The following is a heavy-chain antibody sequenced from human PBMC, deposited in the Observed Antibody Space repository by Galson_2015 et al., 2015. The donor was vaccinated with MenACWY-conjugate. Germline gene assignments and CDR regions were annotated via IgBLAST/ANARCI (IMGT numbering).Heavy chain of an antibody. CDR2: LSDSGGPT. J-gene: IGHJ4*02. Sequence: SLRLSCAASGFTFSSFAMSWVRQAPGKGLEWVSALSDSGGPTTHADPPEGRVCLPQDKSRNNTSLHMNNLRAEDTAVYYCAKFGPSGGVTTGWILHLDSWGQGTPVTVSS. V-gene: IGHV3-23*01. D-gene: IGHD1-26*01. CDR1: GFTFSSFA. CDR3: AKFGPSGGVTTGWILHLDS.